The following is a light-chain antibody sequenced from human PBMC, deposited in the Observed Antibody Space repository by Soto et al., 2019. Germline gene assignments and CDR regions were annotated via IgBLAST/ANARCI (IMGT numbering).Light chain of an antibody. J-gene: IGKJ1*01. Sequence: IMVSPSPTAVSLSPGERATRSCRARQRVSSSLAWSQPTPGQARRLPIYEASNRAGGIPARFSGSESGTDFTLTLSRLDPADFAVYVCQQRSSWPPWTFGQGTKV. CDR2: EAS. V-gene: IGKV3-11*01. CDR3: QQRSSWPPWT. CDR1: QRVSSS.